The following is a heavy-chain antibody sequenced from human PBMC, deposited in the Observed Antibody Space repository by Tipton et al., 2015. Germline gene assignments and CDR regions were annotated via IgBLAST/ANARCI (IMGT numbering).Heavy chain of an antibody. CDR1: GDSINSYY. V-gene: IGHV4-38-2*02. Sequence: TLSLTCTVSGDSINSYYWGWIRQPPGKGLEWIGSISHSGNTYYNPSLKSRVTMSRDTSKNQFSLKMSSVTASDTAVYYCAREAYSSSGLIFDYWGQGTLVTVSS. CDR3: AREAYSSSGLIFDY. CDR2: ISHSGNT. D-gene: IGHD6-6*01. J-gene: IGHJ4*02.